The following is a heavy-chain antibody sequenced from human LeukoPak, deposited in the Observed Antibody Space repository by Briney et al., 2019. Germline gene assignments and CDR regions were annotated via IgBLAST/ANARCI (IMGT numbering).Heavy chain of an antibody. Sequence: GGSLRLSCAASRFTFSSYAMTWVRQAPGKGLEWVSAISGSGGSTYYADSVKGRFTISRDNSKNTLYLQMNSLRAEDTAIYYCAKDYSTSRWFHYWGQGTLVTVSS. V-gene: IGHV3-23*01. CDR1: RFTFSSYA. J-gene: IGHJ4*02. CDR3: AKDYSTSRWFHY. CDR2: ISGSGGST. D-gene: IGHD6-13*01.